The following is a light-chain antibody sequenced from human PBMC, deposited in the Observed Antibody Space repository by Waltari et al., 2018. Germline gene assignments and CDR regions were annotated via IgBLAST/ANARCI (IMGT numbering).Light chain of an antibody. V-gene: IGLV2-8*01. Sequence: QSALTQPPSASGSPGQSVTISCTGTSSDVGGYNYVSWYQQHPGKVPKLMIYDVTKRPSGVPDRFSGSKSGNTASLTVSGLQAEDEADYYCSSYADSNKLIFGGGTQLTVL. CDR2: DVT. CDR3: SSYADSNKLI. J-gene: IGLJ2*01. CDR1: SSDVGGYNY.